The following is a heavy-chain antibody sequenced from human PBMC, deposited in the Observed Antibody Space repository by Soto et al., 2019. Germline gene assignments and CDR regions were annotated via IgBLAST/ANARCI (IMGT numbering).Heavy chain of an antibody. CDR2: IIPIFGTA. CDR3: ARDASTYYYDSSGYLPARMDV. Sequence: ASVKVSCKASGGTFSSYAISWVRQAPGQGLEWMGGIIPIFGTANYAQKFQGRVTITADESTSTAYMELSSLRSEDTAVYYCARDASTYYYDSSGYLPARMDVWGQGTTVTVSS. V-gene: IGHV1-69*13. CDR1: GGTFSSYA. J-gene: IGHJ6*02. D-gene: IGHD3-22*01.